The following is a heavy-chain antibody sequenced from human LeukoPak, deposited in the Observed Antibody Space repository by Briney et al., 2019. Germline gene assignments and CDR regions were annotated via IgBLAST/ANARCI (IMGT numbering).Heavy chain of an antibody. V-gene: IGHV3-23*01. CDR1: GFTFSTYA. CDR2: ISSSGSTT. D-gene: IGHD4-17*01. CDR3: AKLFGTVTTSLADFDP. Sequence: PGGSLRLSCAASGFTFSTYALSWVRQAPGKGLEWVSGISSSGSTTKNADSVKGRFTISRDNSKNTLYLQMNSLRAEDTAVYYCAKLFGTVTTSLADFDPWGQGTLVTVSS. J-gene: IGHJ5*02.